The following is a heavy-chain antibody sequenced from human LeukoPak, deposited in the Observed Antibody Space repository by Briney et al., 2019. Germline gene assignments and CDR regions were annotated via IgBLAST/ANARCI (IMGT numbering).Heavy chain of an antibody. CDR2: ISSSSSTI. V-gene: IGHV3-48*01. D-gene: IGHD3-3*01. J-gene: IGHJ6*03. CDR1: GFTFSSYS. CDR3: ARHNYDFWSVYMDV. Sequence: PGGSLRLSCAASGFTFSSYSMNWVRQAPGKGLEWVSYISSSSSTIYCADSVKGRFTISRDNAKNSLYLQMNSLRAEDTAVYYCARHNYDFWSVYMDVWGKGTTVTVSS.